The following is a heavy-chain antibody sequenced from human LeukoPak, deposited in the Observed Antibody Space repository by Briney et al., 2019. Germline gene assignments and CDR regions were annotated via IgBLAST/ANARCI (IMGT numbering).Heavy chain of an antibody. CDR2: IHYSGGT. D-gene: IGHD6-13*01. V-gene: IGHV4-59*01. CDR3: ARVSGSSRGYYYYGMDV. J-gene: IGHJ6*02. Sequence: PSETLSLTCTVSGGSISSYYWSWIRRPPGKGLEWIGYIHYSGGTNYNPSLKSRVTISVDTSKNQFSLKLSSVTAADTAVYYCARVSGSSRGYYYYGMDVWGQGTTVTVSS. CDR1: GGSISSYY.